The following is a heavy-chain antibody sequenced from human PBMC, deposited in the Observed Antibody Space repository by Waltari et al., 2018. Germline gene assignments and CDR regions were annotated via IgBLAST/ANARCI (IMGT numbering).Heavy chain of an antibody. CDR2: IYYRGST. CDR1: GGSISSSSYY. D-gene: IGHD3-22*01. Sequence: QLQLQESGPGLVKPSETLSLTCTVSGGSISSSSYYWGWIRQPPGKGLEWIGSIYYRGSTYYTPSLKSRVTISVDTSKNQFSLKLSSVTAADTAVYYCAREYYYDSSGYSVEYFQHWGQGTLVTVSS. CDR3: AREYYYDSSGYSVEYFQH. V-gene: IGHV4-39*01. J-gene: IGHJ1*01.